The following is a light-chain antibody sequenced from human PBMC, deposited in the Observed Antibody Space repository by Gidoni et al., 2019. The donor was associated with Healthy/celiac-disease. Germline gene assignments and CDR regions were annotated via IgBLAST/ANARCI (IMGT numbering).Light chain of an antibody. J-gene: IGKJ5*01. V-gene: IGKV3-15*01. CDR3: QQYNNWPRGT. CDR2: GAS. CDR1: QSVSSN. Sequence: EIVMTQSPATLSVSPGERATLSCRASQSVSSNLAWYQQKPGQAPRLLIYGASTRATGIPARFSGSGSVTEFTLTISSLQSEDFAVYYCQQYNNWPRGTFXQXTRLEIK.